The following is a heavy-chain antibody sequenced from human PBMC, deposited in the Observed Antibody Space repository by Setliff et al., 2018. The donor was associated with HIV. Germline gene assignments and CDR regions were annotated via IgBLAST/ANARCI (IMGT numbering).Heavy chain of an antibody. V-gene: IGHV3-21*01. CDR3: ARDPDGCSGGSCPRYYYYGMDV. CDR1: GFTFSTYS. D-gene: IGHD2-15*01. Sequence: GESLKISCAASGFTFSTYSMIWVRQAPGKGLEWVASITSSSSYINYADSVKGRFTISRDNAKNSLYLQMNSLRAVDTAVYYCARDPDGCSGGSCPRYYYYGMDVWGQGTTVTVSS. CDR2: ITSSSSYI. J-gene: IGHJ6*02.